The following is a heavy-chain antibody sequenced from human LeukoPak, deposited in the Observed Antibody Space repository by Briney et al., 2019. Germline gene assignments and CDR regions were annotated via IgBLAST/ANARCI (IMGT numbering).Heavy chain of an antibody. Sequence: GGSLRLSCAASGFTFSNYWMHWVRHAPGKGLVWVSRINTDGSGTSYADSVKGRFTISRDNAKNTLYLQMNSLRAEDTAVYYCTRDLRYCTSTSCYDPYFDHWGQGTLVTVSS. D-gene: IGHD2-2*01. J-gene: IGHJ4*02. CDR2: INTDGSGT. V-gene: IGHV3-74*01. CDR3: TRDLRYCTSTSCYDPYFDH. CDR1: GFTFSNYW.